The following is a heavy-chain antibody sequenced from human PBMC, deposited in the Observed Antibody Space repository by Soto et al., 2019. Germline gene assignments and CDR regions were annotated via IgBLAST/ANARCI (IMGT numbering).Heavy chain of an antibody. Sequence: HVQLQESCPGLVKPSDTLSLDCTVSGGSISRYYWRWIRQPPGKGRACVGYVYKTGSTGYIPSSKSRVTISVVASKNEFSPKLNFVTAADTAVYYCASVLLGYCGTDFYPLDVWGQETTVTDSS. J-gene: IGHJ6*02. CDR1: GGSISRYY. CDR3: ASVLLGYCGTDFYPLDV. V-gene: IGHV4-59*01. D-gene: IGHD2-21*02. CDR2: VYKTGST.